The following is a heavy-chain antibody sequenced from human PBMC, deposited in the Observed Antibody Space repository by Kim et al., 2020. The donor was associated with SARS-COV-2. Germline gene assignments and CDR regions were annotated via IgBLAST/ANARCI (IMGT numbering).Heavy chain of an antibody. D-gene: IGHD6-19*01. Sequence: DPVKGRFTISRDNAKNSLYLQMNSLRAEDTAVYYCARDSTQHEVAGNFDYWGQGTLVTVSS. V-gene: IGHV3-21*01. J-gene: IGHJ4*02. CDR3: ARDSTQHEVAGNFDY.